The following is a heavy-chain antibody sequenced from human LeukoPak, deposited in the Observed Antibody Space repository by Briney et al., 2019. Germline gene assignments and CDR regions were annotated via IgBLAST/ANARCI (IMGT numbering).Heavy chain of an antibody. J-gene: IGHJ4*02. V-gene: IGHV4-34*01. D-gene: IGHD6-13*01. CDR2: INHSGST. CDR1: GGSFSGYY. Sequence: SETLSLTCAVYGGSFSGYYWSWIRQPPGKGLEWIGEINHSGSTNYNPSLKSRVTISVDTSKNQFSLKLSSVTAADTAVYYCARGLGSSWSGFDYWGQGTLVTASS. CDR3: ARGLGSSWSGFDY.